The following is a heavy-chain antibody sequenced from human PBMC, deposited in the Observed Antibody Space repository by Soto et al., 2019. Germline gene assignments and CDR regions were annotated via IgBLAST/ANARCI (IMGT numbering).Heavy chain of an antibody. Sequence: ASETLSLTCAVSGGSISSSNWWSWVRQPPGKGLEWIGEIYHSGSTNYNPSLKSRVTISVDKSKNQFSLKLSSVTAADTAVYYCARASWGLAAAGTGYYYYYGMDVWGQGTTVTAP. CDR3: ARASWGLAAAGTGYYYYYGMDV. D-gene: IGHD6-13*01. CDR1: GGSISSSNW. V-gene: IGHV4-4*02. CDR2: IYHSGST. J-gene: IGHJ6*02.